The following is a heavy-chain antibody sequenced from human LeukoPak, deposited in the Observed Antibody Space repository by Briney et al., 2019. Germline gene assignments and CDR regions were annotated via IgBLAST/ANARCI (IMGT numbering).Heavy chain of an antibody. CDR1: GFTFSSYW. CDR3: ARDSVSHYFDY. D-gene: IGHD3-16*01. CDR2: IKQDGSEK. V-gene: IGHV3-7*01. J-gene: IGHJ4*02. Sequence: GGSLRLSCVASGFTFSSYWMSWVRQAPGKGLEWVANIKQDGSEKYYVDSVKSRFTISRDNAKNSLYLQMNSLRAEDTAVYYCARDSVSHYFDYWGQGTLVTVSS.